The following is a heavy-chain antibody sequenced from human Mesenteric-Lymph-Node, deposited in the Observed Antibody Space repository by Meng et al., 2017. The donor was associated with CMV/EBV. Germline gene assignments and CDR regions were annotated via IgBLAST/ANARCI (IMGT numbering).Heavy chain of an antibody. D-gene: IGHD6-13*01. CDR3: ARYSSSWAKYLQH. J-gene: IGHJ1*01. CDR2: SDHRGSA. V-gene: IGHV4-34*01. Sequence: CAVYGGSYSGYYWAWIRQPPGKGLEWIGESDHRGSATYSPSLRSRLTLSVDMSKNQFSLRLTSVTAADTAVYYCARYSSSWAKYLQHWGQGSLVTVSS. CDR1: GGSYSGYY.